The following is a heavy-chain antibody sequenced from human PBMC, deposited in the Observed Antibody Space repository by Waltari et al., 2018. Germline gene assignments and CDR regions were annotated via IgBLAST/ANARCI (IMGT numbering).Heavy chain of an antibody. CDR3: AGLPLSSPEE. Sequence: QVQLQQSGPGLVEPSETQSLSCTVCGYSISSGYFRDWVRQPPGKGLEWIASIHRSGDTYYSPSLKSRFTISVDTSRNHFSLNLSSVTASDTAVYYCAGLPLSSPEEWGQGTLVIVSS. V-gene: IGHV4-38-2*02. J-gene: IGHJ4*02. CDR1: GYSISSGYF. D-gene: IGHD6-19*01. CDR2: IHRSGDT.